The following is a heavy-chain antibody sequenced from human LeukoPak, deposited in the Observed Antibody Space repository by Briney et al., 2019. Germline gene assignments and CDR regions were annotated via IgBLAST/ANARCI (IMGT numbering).Heavy chain of an antibody. D-gene: IGHD1-26*01. CDR1: GGSLGGGRFY. V-gene: IGHV4-61*02. CDR2: VYFCGST. CDR3: ARGPIIAGGSLFHY. J-gene: IGHJ4*02. Sequence: PSETLSLTCTASGGSLGGGRFYWSWIRQSAGKGLEWIGRVYFCGSTNYNPSLKSRATISVDMARNQFSLKLTSVTAADTAVYYCARGPIIAGGSLFHYWGQGTLITVSS.